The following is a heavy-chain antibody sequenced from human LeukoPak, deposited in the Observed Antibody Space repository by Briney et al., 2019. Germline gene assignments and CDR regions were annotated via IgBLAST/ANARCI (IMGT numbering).Heavy chain of an antibody. CDR3: ARGNYGDYGRWYFDL. V-gene: IGHV3-21*01. CDR2: LSNDAVKT. CDR1: GFTFSNYA. J-gene: IGHJ2*01. Sequence: GGSLRLSCTASGFTFSNYAMSWVRQAPGKGLEWVSSLSNDAVKTYYADSVKGRFTISRDNAKNSLYLQMNSLRAEDTAVYYCARGNYGDYGRWYFDLWGRGTLVTVSS. D-gene: IGHD4-17*01.